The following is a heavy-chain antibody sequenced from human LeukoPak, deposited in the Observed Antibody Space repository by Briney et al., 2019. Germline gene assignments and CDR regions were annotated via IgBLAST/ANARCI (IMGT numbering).Heavy chain of an antibody. Sequence: PSETLSLTCTVSGGSISSYYWNWIRQPPGKGLEWIGYIYYSESTNYNPSLKSRVTISVDTSKNQFSLKLSSATAADTAVYYCARAAYSGSYHSDYWGQGTLVTVSS. D-gene: IGHD1-26*01. CDR3: ARAAYSGSYHSDY. V-gene: IGHV4-59*01. J-gene: IGHJ4*02. CDR2: IYYSEST. CDR1: GGSISSYY.